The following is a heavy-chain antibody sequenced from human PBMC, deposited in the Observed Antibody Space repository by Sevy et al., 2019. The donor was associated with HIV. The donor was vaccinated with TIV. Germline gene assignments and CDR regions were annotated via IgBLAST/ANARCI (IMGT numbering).Heavy chain of an antibody. V-gene: IGHV3-23*01. Sequence: WGSLRLSCAASGFTFSKYSMSWVRQPPGKGLEWVSTLSFGCGEINHADSVKGRFTLSRDNSKNSLYLQMNNLRAEDTAVYYCAREGCTKPHDYWGQGTLVTVSS. CDR3: AREGCTKPHDY. CDR1: GFTFSKYS. D-gene: IGHD2-8*01. CDR2: LSFGCGEI. J-gene: IGHJ4*02.